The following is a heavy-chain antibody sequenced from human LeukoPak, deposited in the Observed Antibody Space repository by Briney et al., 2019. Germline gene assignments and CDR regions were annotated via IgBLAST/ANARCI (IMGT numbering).Heavy chain of an antibody. D-gene: IGHD3-3*01. CDR1: GFTFSSYG. CDR2: ISYEGSNK. Sequence: GGSLRLSCAASGFTFSSYGMHWVRQAPGKGLEWVAVISYEGSNKYYADSVKGRFTISRDNSKNTLYLQMSSLRAEDTAVYYCAKSPVAYNYDFWSGQSYYFDYWGQGTLVTVSS. CDR3: AKSPVAYNYDFWSGQSYYFDY. V-gene: IGHV3-30*18. J-gene: IGHJ4*02.